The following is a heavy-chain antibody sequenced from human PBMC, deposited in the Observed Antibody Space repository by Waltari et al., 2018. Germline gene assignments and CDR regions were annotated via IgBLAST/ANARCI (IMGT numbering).Heavy chain of an antibody. CDR2: INPSGGSA. V-gene: IGHV1-46*01. J-gene: IGHJ4*02. Sequence: QVQLVQSGAEVKKPGASVNISCKASGYTFANFHIHWVRQAPGHGLGWMGKINPSGGSAGYPQKFQGRITMTREMSTGTVYMELSSLTYEDTAVYFCARVAPGPYYFDSWGQGTLVTVSS. CDR1: GYTFANFH. CDR3: ARVAPGPYYFDS.